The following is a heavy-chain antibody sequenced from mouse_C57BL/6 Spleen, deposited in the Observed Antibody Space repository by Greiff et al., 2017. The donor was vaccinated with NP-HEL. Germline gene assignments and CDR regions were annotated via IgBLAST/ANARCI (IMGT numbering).Heavy chain of an antibody. CDR3: ARDGGGSSPYWYFDV. J-gene: IGHJ1*03. D-gene: IGHD1-1*01. CDR1: GFTFSSYA. V-gene: IGHV5-4*01. Sequence: EVKLVESGGGLVKPGGSLKLSCAASGFTFSSYAMSWVRQTPEKRLEWVATISDGGSYTYYPDNVKGRFTISRDNAKNNLYLQMSHLKSEDTAMYYCARDGGGSSPYWYFDVWGTGTTVTVSS. CDR2: ISDGGSYT.